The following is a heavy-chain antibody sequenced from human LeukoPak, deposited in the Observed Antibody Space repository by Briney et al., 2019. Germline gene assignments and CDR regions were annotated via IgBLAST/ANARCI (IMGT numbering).Heavy chain of an antibody. CDR3: ARHGIYYYYMDV. CDR2: IYYSGST. CDR1: GGSISSYY. Sequence: SETLSLTCTVSGGSISSYYWSWIRQPPGKGLEWIGYIYYSGSTNYKSSLKSRVTISVDTSKNQFSLKLSSVTAADTAVYYCARHGIYYYYMDVWGKGTTVTMSS. J-gene: IGHJ6*03. D-gene: IGHD1-26*01. V-gene: IGHV4-59*01.